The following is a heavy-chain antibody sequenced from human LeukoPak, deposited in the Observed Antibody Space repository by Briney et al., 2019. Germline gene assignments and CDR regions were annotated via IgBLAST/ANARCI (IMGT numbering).Heavy chain of an antibody. J-gene: IGHJ4*02. CDR2: IKQDGSEK. CDR3: ARDYLMS. Sequence: GGSLRLSCAASGFTLSSYWMSWVRQAPGKGLEWVANIKQDGSEKYYVDSVKGRFTISRDNAKNSLYLQMNSLRAEDTAVYYCARDYLMSWGQGTLVTVSS. V-gene: IGHV3-7*03. CDR1: GFTLSSYW. D-gene: IGHD2-8*01.